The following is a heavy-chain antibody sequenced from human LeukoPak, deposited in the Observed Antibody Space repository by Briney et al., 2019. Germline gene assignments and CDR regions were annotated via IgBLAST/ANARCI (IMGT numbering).Heavy chain of an antibody. CDR3: ARHRLSYYDSSHDAFDI. J-gene: IGHJ3*02. D-gene: IGHD3-22*01. CDR2: IYPADSDT. Sequence: GESLKISCKGSGYSFTNYWIAWVRQMPGKGPECMGLIYPADSDTRYSPSFQGQVTISADKSISTAYLQWSSLKASDTAMYYCARHRLSYYDSSHDAFDIWGQGTMVTVSS. V-gene: IGHV5-51*01. CDR1: GYSFTNYW.